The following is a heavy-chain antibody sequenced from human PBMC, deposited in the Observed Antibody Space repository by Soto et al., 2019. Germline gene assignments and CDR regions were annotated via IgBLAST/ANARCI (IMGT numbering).Heavy chain of an antibody. Sequence: QVQLVQSGAEVKKPGASVKVSCKASGYTFTSYGISWVRQDPGQGLEWMGWISAYNGNTNYAQKLQGRVTMTTDTSTSTAYMELRSLRSDDTAVYYCARDVNDFWSGYYPLAYWGQGTLVTVSS. V-gene: IGHV1-18*01. CDR1: GYTFTSYG. CDR2: ISAYNGNT. D-gene: IGHD3-3*01. CDR3: ARDVNDFWSGYYPLAY. J-gene: IGHJ4*02.